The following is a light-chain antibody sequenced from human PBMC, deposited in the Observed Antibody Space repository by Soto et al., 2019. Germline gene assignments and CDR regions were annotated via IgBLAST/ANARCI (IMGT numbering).Light chain of an antibody. J-gene: IGLJ1*01. CDR1: SSDVGGYNY. Sequence: QSVLTQPASVSGSPGQSVTISCTGTSSDVGGYNYVSWYQQHPGKAPKLMIYEVSNRPSGVSNRFSGSKSVNTASLTISWLQAEDEVDYYCSTYSSSSTLGVFGTGTKVTVL. CDR3: STYSSSSTLGV. CDR2: EVS. V-gene: IGLV2-14*01.